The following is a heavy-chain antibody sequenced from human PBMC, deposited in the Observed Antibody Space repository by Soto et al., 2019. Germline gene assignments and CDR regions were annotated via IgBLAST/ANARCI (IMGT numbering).Heavy chain of an antibody. D-gene: IGHD3-3*01. CDR3: ARDHGGYYDFWSAPPKAPGWFDP. V-gene: IGHV4-31*03. J-gene: IGHJ5*02. CDR1: GVSISRGGYY. Sequence: TLSLTCTGSGVSISRGGYYWSWIRQHPGKGLEWIGYIYYSGSTYYNPSLKSRVTISVDTSKNQFSLKLSSVTAADTAVYYCARDHGGYYDFWSAPPKAPGWFDPWGQGTLVTVSS. CDR2: IYYSGST.